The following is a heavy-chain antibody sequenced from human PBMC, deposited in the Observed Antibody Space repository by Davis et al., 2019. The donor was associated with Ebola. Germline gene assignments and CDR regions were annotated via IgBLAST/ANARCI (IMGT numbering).Heavy chain of an antibody. CDR1: GYTFTSYD. J-gene: IGHJ6*02. CDR3: AREDGYNGYYYGMDV. D-gene: IGHD5-24*01. Sequence: AASVKVSCKASGYTFTSYDISWVRQATGQGLEWMGWMNPNSGNTGYAQKFQGRVTMTRNTSISTAYMELSSLRSEDTAVYYCAREDGYNGYYYGMDVWGQGTTVTVSS. CDR2: MNPNSGNT. V-gene: IGHV1-8*01.